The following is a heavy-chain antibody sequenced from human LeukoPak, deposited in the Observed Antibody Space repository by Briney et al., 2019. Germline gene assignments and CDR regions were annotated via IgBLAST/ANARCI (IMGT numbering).Heavy chain of an antibody. CDR1: GFTFSTYA. D-gene: IGHD2-15*01. V-gene: IGHV3-23*01. J-gene: IGHJ1*01. Sequence: GGSLRLSCAASGFTFSTYAMTWVRQAPGKGLEWVSTISGSGGSTYFAASVKGRFTISRDNPKNTFYLEMNSLRVEDTAIYYCAKAIGYCSGGSCYSKEYFLHWGQGTLVIVSS. CDR2: ISGSGGST. CDR3: AKAIGYCSGGSCYSKEYFLH.